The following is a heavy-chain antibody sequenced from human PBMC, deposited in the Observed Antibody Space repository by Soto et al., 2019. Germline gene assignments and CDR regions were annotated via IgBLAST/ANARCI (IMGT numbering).Heavy chain of an antibody. CDR1: GYTFTNSG. V-gene: IGHV1-18*01. J-gene: IGHJ6*02. CDR2: ISTDNGNT. D-gene: IGHD2-2*01. CDR3: ARRCSSTSCYPLSGYYGMDV. Sequence: ASVKVSCKASGYTFTNSGISWVRQASGQGLEWMGWISTDNGNTNYAQHLQGRVSMTTDTSTSTAYMDLRSLRSDDTAMYYCARRCSSTSCYPLSGYYGMDVWGQGTSVTVSS.